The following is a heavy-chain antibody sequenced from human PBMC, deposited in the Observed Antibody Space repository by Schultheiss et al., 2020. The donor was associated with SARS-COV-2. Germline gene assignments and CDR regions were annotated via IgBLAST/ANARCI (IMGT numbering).Heavy chain of an antibody. CDR2: ISYDGSNK. Sequence: GGSLRLSCAASGFTFSSYGMHWVRQAPGKGLEWVAVISYDGSNKYHADSVRGRFTISRDNSKNTLYLQMNSLRGEDTALYYCAKDSGLGSSIDYWGQGTLVTVSS. V-gene: IGHV3-30*18. D-gene: IGHD6-6*01. J-gene: IGHJ4*02. CDR1: GFTFSSYG. CDR3: AKDSGLGSSIDY.